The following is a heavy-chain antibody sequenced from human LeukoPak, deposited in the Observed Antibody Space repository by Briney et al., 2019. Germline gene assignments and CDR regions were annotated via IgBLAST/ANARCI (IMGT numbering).Heavy chain of an antibody. CDR3: TRSLNYFTSGTSRRDFDS. Sequence: GGSPRLSCTASGFTFSNYAMIWVRQTPGKGLVWVSAINDGDDGPYYADSVKGRFTISRDNSKNTLFLQMNNLRAEDTALYSRTRSLNYFTSGTSRRDFDSWGQGTLITVSS. D-gene: IGHD3-10*01. CDR1: GFTFSNYA. V-gene: IGHV3-23*01. J-gene: IGHJ4*02. CDR2: INDGDDGP.